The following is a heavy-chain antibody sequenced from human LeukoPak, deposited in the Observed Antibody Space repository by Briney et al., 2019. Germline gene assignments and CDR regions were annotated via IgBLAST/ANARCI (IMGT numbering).Heavy chain of an antibody. CDR1: GFTFSSYS. J-gene: IGHJ4*02. Sequence: GGSLRLSCKASGFTFSSYSMNWVRQAPGQGLEWISYISSGGSTVYYADSVEGRFTVSRDNAENALFLQMNSPRAEDTAVYYCARDMRGGFSSGGADCWGQGALVTVS. CDR3: ARDMRGGFSSGGADC. D-gene: IGHD3-10*01. CDR2: ISSGGSTV. V-gene: IGHV3-48*01.